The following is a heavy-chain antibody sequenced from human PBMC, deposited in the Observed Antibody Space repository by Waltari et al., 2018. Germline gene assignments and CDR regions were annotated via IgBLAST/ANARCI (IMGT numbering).Heavy chain of an antibody. V-gene: IGHV1-69*01. CDR3: ARDRIAAAGTIAPGWFDP. J-gene: IGHJ5*02. Sequence: QVQLVQSGAEVKKPGSSVKVSCKASGGTFSSYAISWVRQATGQGLEWMGGIIPIFGTANDAQKFQGRVTITADESTSTAYMELSSLRSEDTAVYYCARDRIAAAGTIAPGWFDPWGQGTLVTVSS. D-gene: IGHD6-13*01. CDR2: IIPIFGTA. CDR1: GGTFSSYA.